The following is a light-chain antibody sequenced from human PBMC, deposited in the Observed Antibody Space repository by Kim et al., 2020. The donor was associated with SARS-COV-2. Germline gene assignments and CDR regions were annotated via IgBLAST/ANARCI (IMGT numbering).Light chain of an antibody. V-gene: IGLV4-69*01. Sequence: ACAQLTCTQERVQRKYAHAWHQQREEKGPRYLMKVNSDGSHNKGDGRPDRFSGSGSGAERYLTISSLQSEDEADYYCQTWGPGIRVFGGGTQLTVL. CDR1: RVQRKYA. CDR2: VNSDGSH. CDR3: QTWGPGIRV. J-gene: IGLJ3*02.